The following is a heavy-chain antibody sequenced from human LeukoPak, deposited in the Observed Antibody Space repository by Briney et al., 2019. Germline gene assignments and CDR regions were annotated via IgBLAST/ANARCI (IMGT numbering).Heavy chain of an antibody. J-gene: IGHJ3*02. Sequence: SVKVSCKASGGTFSNYAISWVQQAPGQGLEWMGGIIPIFGTANYAQKFQGRVTITADESTSTAYMELSSLTSEDTAVYYCAEEDNPGDAFDIWGQGTMVTVSS. CDR3: AEEDNPGDAFDI. CDR2: IIPIFGTA. CDR1: GGTFSNYA. D-gene: IGHD1-14*01. V-gene: IGHV1-69*13.